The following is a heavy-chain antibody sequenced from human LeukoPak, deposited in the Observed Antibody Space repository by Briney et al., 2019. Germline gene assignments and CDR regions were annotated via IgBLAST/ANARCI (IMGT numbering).Heavy chain of an antibody. CDR1: GFTLSSHS. D-gene: IGHD3-22*01. CDR3: ARDLYDSGAYSSPIDY. Sequence: GGSLRLSCAAYGFTLSSHSMNWVRQAPEKGLESFSSISSSSSYIHSADSVKGRFTISRDNAKNSLYLQMNSLRAEDTAVYYCARDLYDSGAYSSPIDYWGQGTLVTVSS. V-gene: IGHV3-21*01. J-gene: IGHJ4*02. CDR2: ISSSSSYI.